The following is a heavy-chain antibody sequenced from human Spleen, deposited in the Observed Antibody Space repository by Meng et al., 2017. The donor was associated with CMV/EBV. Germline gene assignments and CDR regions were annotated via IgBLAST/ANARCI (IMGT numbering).Heavy chain of an antibody. CDR1: GFTFSSYW. CDR2: INSDGSST. D-gene: IGHD1-14*01. Sequence: GGSLRLSCAASGFTFSSYWMHWVRQAPGKGLVWVSRINSDGSSTSYADSVKGRFTISRDNAKNTLYLQMNSLRAEDTALYYCAKDISPGGPDDAFDIWGQGTMVTVSS. V-gene: IGHV3-74*01. J-gene: IGHJ3*02. CDR3: AKDISPGGPDDAFDI.